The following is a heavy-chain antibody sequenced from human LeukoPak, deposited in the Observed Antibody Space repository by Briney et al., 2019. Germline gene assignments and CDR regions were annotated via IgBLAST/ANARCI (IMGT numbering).Heavy chain of an antibody. D-gene: IGHD6-13*01. CDR3: ARGQSRVAAAGTGWFDP. Sequence: SETLSLTCAVYGGSFSGYYWSWIRQPPGKGLEWIGEINHSGSTNYNPSLKSRVTISVDTSKNQFSLKLSSVTAADTAVYYCARGQSRVAAAGTGWFDPWGQGTLVTVSS. CDR1: GGSFSGYY. V-gene: IGHV4-34*01. J-gene: IGHJ5*02. CDR2: INHSGST.